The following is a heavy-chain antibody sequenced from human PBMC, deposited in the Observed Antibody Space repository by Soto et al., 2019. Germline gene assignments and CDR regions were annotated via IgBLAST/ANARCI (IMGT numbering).Heavy chain of an antibody. V-gene: IGHV3-33*01. Sequence: QVQLVESGGGVVQPGRSLRLSCAASGFTFSSYGMHWVRQAPGKGLEWVAVIWYDGSNKYYADSVKGRFTISRDNSKNTLYLQMNSLRAEDTAVYYCARDSDGYNEYFDYWGQGTLVTVSS. D-gene: IGHD5-12*01. J-gene: IGHJ4*02. CDR2: IWYDGSNK. CDR3: ARDSDGYNEYFDY. CDR1: GFTFSSYG.